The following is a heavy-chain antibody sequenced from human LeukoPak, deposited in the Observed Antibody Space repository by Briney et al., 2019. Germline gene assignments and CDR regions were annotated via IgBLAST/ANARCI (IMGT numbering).Heavy chain of an antibody. CDR1: GGSFSGHY. Sequence: PSETLSLTCAVYGGSFSGHYWSWIRQPPGKGLEWIGEINHSGSTNYNPSLKSRVTISVDTSKNQFSLKLSSVTAADTAVYYCARLYGEDAFDIWGQGTMVTVSS. D-gene: IGHD4-17*01. CDR3: ARLYGEDAFDI. V-gene: IGHV4-34*01. J-gene: IGHJ3*02. CDR2: INHSGST.